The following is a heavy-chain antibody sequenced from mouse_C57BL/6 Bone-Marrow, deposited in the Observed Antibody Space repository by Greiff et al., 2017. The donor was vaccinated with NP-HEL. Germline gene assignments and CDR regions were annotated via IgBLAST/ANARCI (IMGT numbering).Heavy chain of an antibody. CDR2: ISSGGSYT. CDR3: ARHNY. CDR1: GFTFSSYG. Sequence: EVKLVESGGDLVKPGGSLKLSCAASGFTFSSYGMSWVRQTPDKRLEWVATISSGGSYTSYPDSVKGRFTISRDNAKNTLYLQMSSLKSEDTAMYYCARHNYWGQGTTLTVSS. V-gene: IGHV5-6*01. J-gene: IGHJ2*01.